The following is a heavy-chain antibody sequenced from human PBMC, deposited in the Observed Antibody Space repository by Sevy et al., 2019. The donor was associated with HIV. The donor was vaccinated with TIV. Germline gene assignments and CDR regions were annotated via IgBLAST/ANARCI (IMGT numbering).Heavy chain of an antibody. D-gene: IGHD6-6*01. V-gene: IGHV1-24*01. CDR2: FDPEDGET. CDR3: ATDARSTAARPEGHYYYYAMDV. Sequence: ASVKVSCKVSGYTLTELSMHWVRQAPGKGLEWMGGFDPEDGETIYAQKFQGRVTMTEDTSTDTAYMELSSLRSEDTAVYYCATDARSTAARPEGHYYYYAMDVWGQGTTVTFSS. CDR1: GYTLTELS. J-gene: IGHJ6*02.